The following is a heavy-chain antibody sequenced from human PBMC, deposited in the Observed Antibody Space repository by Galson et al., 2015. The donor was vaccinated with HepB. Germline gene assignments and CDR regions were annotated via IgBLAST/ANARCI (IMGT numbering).Heavy chain of an antibody. V-gene: IGHV3-33*08. CDR2: TWYDGSNK. CDR1: GFTFSIYG. D-gene: IGHD2-21*02. J-gene: IGHJ4*02. CDR3: ARDRAPYCGGDCPFDY. Sequence: SLRLSCAASGFTFSIYGMHWVRQAPGKGLEWVAVTWYDGSNKYYGDSVKGRFTISRDNSKNTLYLQMNSLRAEDTAVYYCARDRAPYCGGDCPFDYWGQGTLVSVSS.